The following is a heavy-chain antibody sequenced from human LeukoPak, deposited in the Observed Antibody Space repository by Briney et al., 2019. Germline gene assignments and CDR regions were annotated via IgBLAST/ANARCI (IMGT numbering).Heavy chain of an antibody. CDR1: GYTFTGYY. CDR2: INPNSGGT. Sequence: ASVKVSCKASGYTFTGYYMHWVRHAPGQGLEWMGWINPNSGGTNYAQKFQGRVTMTRDTSISTAYMELSRLRSDDTAVYYCARDTYYYDSSGYYYVGSFDIWGQGTMVTVSS. V-gene: IGHV1-2*02. CDR3: ARDTYYYDSSGYYYVGSFDI. J-gene: IGHJ3*02. D-gene: IGHD3-22*01.